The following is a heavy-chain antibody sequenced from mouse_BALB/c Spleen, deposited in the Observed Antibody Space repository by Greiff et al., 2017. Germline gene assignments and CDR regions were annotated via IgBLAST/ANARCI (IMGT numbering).Heavy chain of an antibody. CDR2: INPSNGRT. CDR3: ARFGNYGDAMDY. CDR1: GYTFTSYW. J-gene: IGHJ4*01. Sequence: QIQLQQPGAELVKPGASVKLSCKASGYTFTSYWMHWVKQRPGQGLEWIGEINPSNGRTNYNEKFKSKATLTVDKSSSTAYMQLSSLTSEDSAVYYCARFGNYGDAMDYWGQGTSVTVSS. V-gene: IGHV1S81*02. D-gene: IGHD2-1*01.